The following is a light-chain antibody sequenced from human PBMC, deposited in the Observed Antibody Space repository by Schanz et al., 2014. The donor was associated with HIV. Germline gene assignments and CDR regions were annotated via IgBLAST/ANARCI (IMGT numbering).Light chain of an antibody. J-gene: IGKJ1*01. Sequence: EIVLTQSPDTLSLSPGDRATLSCRASQSINSRYLAWYQQKPGQAPRLLIYGASNRATGIPDRFSGGVSGTDFTLTISRVEPEDYAVYYCQQYGSSPWTFGQGTRVDVK. V-gene: IGKV3-20*01. CDR3: QQYGSSPWT. CDR2: GAS. CDR1: QSINSRY.